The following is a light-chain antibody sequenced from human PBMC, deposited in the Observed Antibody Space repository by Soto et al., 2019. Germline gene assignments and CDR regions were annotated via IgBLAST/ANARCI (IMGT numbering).Light chain of an antibody. J-gene: IGKJ1*01. CDR2: GSS. Sequence: IVLAQSPAALSLSPGERATLCCRASQSVSSSYLAWYQQKPCQAPRLLIYGSSYRATGVPDRFSGSGSGTDFTLTIRRLEPEDFAVYYCQQYGSSLRGTFGQGTKVDIK. CDR3: QQYGSSLRGT. CDR1: QSVSSSY. V-gene: IGKV3-20*01.